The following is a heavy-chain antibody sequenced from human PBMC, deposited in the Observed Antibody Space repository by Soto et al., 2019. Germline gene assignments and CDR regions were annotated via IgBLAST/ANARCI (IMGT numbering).Heavy chain of an antibody. V-gene: IGHV1-69*08. J-gene: IGHJ3*02. CDR3: ARDLDYYDSSGGGAFDI. CDR1: GGTFSSYT. Sequence: QVQLVQSGAEVKKPGSSVKVSCKASGGTFSSYTISWVRQAPGQGLEWMGRIIPILGIANYAQKFQGRVTITADKSTSKAYMELSSLRSEDTAVYYCARDLDYYDSSGGGAFDIWGQGTMVTVSS. D-gene: IGHD3-22*01. CDR2: IIPILGIA.